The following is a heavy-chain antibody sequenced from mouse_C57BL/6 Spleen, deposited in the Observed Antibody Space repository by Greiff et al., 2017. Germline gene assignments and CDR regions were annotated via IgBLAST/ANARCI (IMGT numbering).Heavy chain of an antibody. CDR2: INPGSGGT. J-gene: IGHJ3*01. V-gene: IGHV1-54*01. D-gene: IGHD3-1*01. Sequence: VKLMESGAELVRPGTSVKVSCKASGYAFTNYLIEWVKQRPGQGLEWIGVINPGSGGTNYNEKFKGKATLTADKSSSTAYMQLSSLTSEDSAVYFCARRPSDAYWGQGTLVTVSA. CDR1: GYAFTNYL. CDR3: ARRPSDAY.